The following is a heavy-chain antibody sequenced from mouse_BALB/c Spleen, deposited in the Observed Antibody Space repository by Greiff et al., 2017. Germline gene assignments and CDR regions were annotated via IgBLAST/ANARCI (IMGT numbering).Heavy chain of an antibody. J-gene: IGHJ2*01. CDR1: GFAFSSYD. Sequence: EVQRVESGGGLVKPGGSLKLSCAASGFAFSSYDMSWVRQTPEKSLEWVAYISSGGGSTYYPNTVKGRYTIARDNAKNTLYLRMSSLKSEETAMYYCARQGGFSTTVVDHFDYWGQGTTVTVSA. CDR2: ISSGGGST. D-gene: IGHD1-1*01. CDR3: ARQGGFSTTVVDHFDY. V-gene: IGHV5-12-1*01.